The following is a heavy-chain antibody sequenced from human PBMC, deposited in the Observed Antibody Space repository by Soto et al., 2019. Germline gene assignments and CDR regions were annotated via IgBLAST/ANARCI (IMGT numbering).Heavy chain of an antibody. J-gene: IGHJ6*02. CDR2: IYHSGST. CDR3: ARGYCVRGVIMRHYYYGMDV. V-gene: IGHV4-4*02. Sequence: SETLSLTCAVSGGSISSSNWWSWIRQPPGKGLKWIGEIYHSGSTNYNPSLKSRVTISVDKSKNQFSLKLSSVTAADTAVYYCARGYCVRGVIMRHYYYGMDVWGQGTTVTVSS. CDR1: GGSISSSNW. D-gene: IGHD3-10*02.